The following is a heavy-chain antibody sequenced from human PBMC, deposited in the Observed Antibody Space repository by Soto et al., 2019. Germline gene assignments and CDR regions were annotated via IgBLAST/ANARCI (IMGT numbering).Heavy chain of an antibody. J-gene: IGHJ4*02. Sequence: ASVKVSCKASGYTFTSYGISWVRQAPGQGLEWLGWFSAYIGNTNYAQKLQGRVTMTTDTSTSTAYMELRSLSFDDTAVYYCARDEIVATMGYWGQGTLVTVSS. D-gene: IGHD5-12*01. V-gene: IGHV1-18*01. CDR1: GYTFTSYG. CDR2: FSAYIGNT. CDR3: ARDEIVATMGY.